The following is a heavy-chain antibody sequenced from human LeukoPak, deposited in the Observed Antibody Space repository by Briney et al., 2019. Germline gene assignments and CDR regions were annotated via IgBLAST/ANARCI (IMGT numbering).Heavy chain of an antibody. CDR3: ARDTKYAFDN. V-gene: IGHV3-48*01. CDR2: IGISSGNT. J-gene: IGHJ4*02. D-gene: IGHD2-2*01. CDR1: GFTFSSYG. Sequence: GGSLRLSCAAPGFTFSSYGMNWVRQAPGEGLEWISYIGISSGNTKYADSVKGRFTISGDKAKNSVYLQMNSLRVEDTAVYYCARDTKYAFDNWGQGTLVTVSS.